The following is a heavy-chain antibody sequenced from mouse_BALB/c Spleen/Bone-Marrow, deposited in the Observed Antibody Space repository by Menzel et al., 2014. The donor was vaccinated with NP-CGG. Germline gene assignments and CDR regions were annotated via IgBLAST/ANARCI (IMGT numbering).Heavy chain of an antibody. CDR1: GFSLTRYG. CDR3: ARDRGSGYDRTMDY. J-gene: IGHJ4*01. D-gene: IGHD2-2*01. CDR2: IWAGGST. Sequence: QVQLQQSGPGLVAPSQSLSNPCTVSGFSLTRYGVHWVRKPPGKGLEWLGVIWAGGSTNYNSAFMSRLRISKDNSKRQVFLKMNSLQTDDTAMYFCARDRGSGYDRTMDYWGQGTPVTVSS. V-gene: IGHV2-9*02.